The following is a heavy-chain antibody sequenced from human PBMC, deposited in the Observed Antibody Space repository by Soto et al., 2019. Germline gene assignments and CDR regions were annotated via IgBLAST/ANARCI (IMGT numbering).Heavy chain of an antibody. CDR3: ARAYYYDSSGYYDFDY. J-gene: IGHJ4*02. CDR1: GYTXNGYY. CDR2: INPNSGGT. V-gene: IGHV1-2*04. Sequence: SXKVSFRASGYTXNGYYMDLVRQAPGQGLEWMGWINPNSGGTNYAQKFQVWFTMTRYTSISTAYMELSRLTSDHTAVYSCARAYYYDSSGYYDFDYWGQGTLSPVSS. D-gene: IGHD3-22*01.